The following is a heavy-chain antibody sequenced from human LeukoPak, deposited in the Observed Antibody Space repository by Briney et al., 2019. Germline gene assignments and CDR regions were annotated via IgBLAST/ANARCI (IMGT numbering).Heavy chain of an antibody. J-gene: IGHJ5*02. Sequence: TSETLSLTCAVYGGSFSGYYWSWIRQPPGKGLEWIGEINHSGSTNYNPSLKSRVTISVDTSKNQFSLRLSSVTAADTAVYYCARALPIAAAGTGGWFDPWGQGTLVTVSS. CDR2: INHSGST. V-gene: IGHV4-34*01. CDR3: ARALPIAAAGTGGWFDP. D-gene: IGHD6-13*01. CDR1: GGSFSGYY.